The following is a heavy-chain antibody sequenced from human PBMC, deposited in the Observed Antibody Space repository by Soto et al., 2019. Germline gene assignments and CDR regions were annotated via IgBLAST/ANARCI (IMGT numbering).Heavy chain of an antibody. CDR2: IIPIFGTA. CDR3: AREPGDPPYYYYGMDV. V-gene: IGHV1-69*01. Sequence: QVQLVQSGAEVKKPGSSVKVSCKASGGTFSSYAISWLRQAPGQGREWMGGIIPIFGTANYAQKFQGRVTMTADESTSTAYMELSSLRSEDTAVYYCAREPGDPPYYYYGMDVWGQGTTVTVS. CDR1: GGTFSSYA. J-gene: IGHJ6*02.